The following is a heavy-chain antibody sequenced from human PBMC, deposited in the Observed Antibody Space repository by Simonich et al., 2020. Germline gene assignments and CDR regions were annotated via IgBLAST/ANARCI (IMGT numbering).Heavy chain of an antibody. CDR2: IYYSGST. J-gene: IGHJ4*02. CDR3: ARQRVLMVYAIDY. CDR1: GGSISRSSYY. V-gene: IGHV4-39*01. Sequence: QLQLQESGPGLVKPSETLSLTCTVSGGSISRSSYYWGWIRQPPGKGLEWIGSIYYSGSTYYNPALKSRVTISVDTAKNQFSLKLSSVTAADTAVYYCARQRVLMVYAIDYWGQGTLVTVSS. D-gene: IGHD2-8*01.